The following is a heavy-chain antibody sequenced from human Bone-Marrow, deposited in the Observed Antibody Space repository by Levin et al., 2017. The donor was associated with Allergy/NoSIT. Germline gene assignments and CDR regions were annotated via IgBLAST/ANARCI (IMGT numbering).Heavy chain of an antibody. V-gene: IGHV3-48*01. Sequence: GGSLRLSCAASGFTFSSYSMNWVRQAPGKGLEWVSYISSSSSTIYYADSVKGRFTISRDNAKNSLYLQMNSLRAEDTAVYYCASGWYYPPGVPDDAFDIWGQGTMVTVSS. CDR2: ISSSSSTI. CDR3: ASGWYYPPGVPDDAFDI. D-gene: IGHD6-19*01. J-gene: IGHJ3*02. CDR1: GFTFSSYS.